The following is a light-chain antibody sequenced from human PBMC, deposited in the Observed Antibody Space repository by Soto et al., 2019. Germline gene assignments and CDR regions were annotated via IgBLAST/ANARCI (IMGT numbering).Light chain of an antibody. J-gene: IGLJ1*01. CDR2: EGS. CDR3: CAYAASSTYV. V-gene: IGLV2-23*01. CDR1: SSDVGSYNL. Sequence: QSALTQRASVSGSPGQSITISCTGTSSDVGSYNLVSWYQQHPGKAPKLMIYEGSKRPSGVSNRFSGSKSGNTASLTISGLQAENEADYYCCAYAASSTYVFGTGTKVTVL.